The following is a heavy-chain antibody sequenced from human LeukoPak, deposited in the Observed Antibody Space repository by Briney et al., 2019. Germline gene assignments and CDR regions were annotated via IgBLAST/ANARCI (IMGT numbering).Heavy chain of an antibody. D-gene: IGHD1-26*01. CDR2: ISGSGGST. CDR3: AKDRLATSDDY. Sequence: GGSLRLSCAASGFTFSSYAMSWVRQASGKGLEWVLAISGSGGSTYYADSVKGRFTISRDNSKNTLYLQMNSLRAEDTAVYYCAKDRLATSDDYWGQGTLVTVSS. J-gene: IGHJ4*02. V-gene: IGHV3-23*01. CDR1: GFTFSSYA.